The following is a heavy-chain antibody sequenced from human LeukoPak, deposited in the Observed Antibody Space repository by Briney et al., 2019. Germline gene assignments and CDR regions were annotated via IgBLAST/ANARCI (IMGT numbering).Heavy chain of an antibody. Sequence: PGGSLRLSCAASGFTFSSYVMSWVRQAPGKGLEWVSTIRISSDSTYYTDSVKGRFTISRDNSKNTLYMQMNSLRAEDTAVYHCARVDTAMIKAFDYWGQGTLVTVSS. CDR2: IRISSDST. CDR3: ARVDTAMIKAFDY. D-gene: IGHD5-18*01. V-gene: IGHV3-23*01. J-gene: IGHJ4*02. CDR1: GFTFSSYV.